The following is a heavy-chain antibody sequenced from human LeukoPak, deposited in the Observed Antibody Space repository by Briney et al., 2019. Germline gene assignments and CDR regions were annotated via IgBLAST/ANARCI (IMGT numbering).Heavy chain of an antibody. CDR3: ARDHDYGEVTGWFDP. V-gene: IGHV4-31*03. CDR1: GGSISSGGYY. CDR2: IYYSGST. Sequence: SETLSRTCTVSGGSISSGGYYWSWIRQHPGQGLEWIGYIYYSGSTYYNPSLKSRVTISVDTSKNQFSLKLSSVTAADTAVYYCARDHDYGEVTGWFDPWGQGTLVTVSS. D-gene: IGHD4-17*01. J-gene: IGHJ5*02.